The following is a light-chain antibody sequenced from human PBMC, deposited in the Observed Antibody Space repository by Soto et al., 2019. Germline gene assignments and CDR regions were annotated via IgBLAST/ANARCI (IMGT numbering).Light chain of an antibody. Sequence: QSALTQPASVSGSPGQSITISCTGTSSDVGGYNYVSWYQQHPGKAPKLMIYDVRNRPSGVSNRFSGSKSGNTASLTISGLQAEDDADYYCSSYTSSSTPYVFGTGTKLTVL. J-gene: IGLJ1*01. CDR1: SSDVGGYNY. CDR2: DVR. CDR3: SSYTSSSTPYV. V-gene: IGLV2-14*01.